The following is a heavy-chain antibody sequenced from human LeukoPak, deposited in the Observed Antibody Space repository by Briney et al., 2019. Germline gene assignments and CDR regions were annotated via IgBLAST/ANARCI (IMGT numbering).Heavy chain of an antibody. J-gene: IGHJ4*02. Sequence: GGSLRLSCAASGFTFSDAWMSWVRQAPGKGLEWVAFIWYDGSNAYYAEAVRGRFTIPRDNSKNILSLKMNSLRAEHAAMYYCARDLSSNGFDYWGQGTLVTVSS. CDR1: GFTFSDAW. CDR3: ARDLSSNGFDY. V-gene: IGHV3-33*08. CDR2: IWYDGSNA. D-gene: IGHD2/OR15-2a*01.